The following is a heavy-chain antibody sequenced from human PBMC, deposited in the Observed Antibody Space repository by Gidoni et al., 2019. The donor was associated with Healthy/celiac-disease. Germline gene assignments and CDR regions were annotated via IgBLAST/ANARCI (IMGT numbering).Heavy chain of an antibody. J-gene: IGHJ3*02. D-gene: IGHD4-4*01. CDR3: TTDPRQYDAFDI. V-gene: IGHV3-15*01. Sequence: EVQLVESGGGLVKPGGSLRLSCAASGFTFSNAWMTWVRQAPGKGLEWVGRIKSKTDGGTIHYAAPVKGRVTISRDDSKNTLYLQMSSLKTEDTAVYYWTTDPRQYDAFDIWGQGTMVTVSS. CDR2: IKSKTDGGTI. CDR1: GFTFSNAW.